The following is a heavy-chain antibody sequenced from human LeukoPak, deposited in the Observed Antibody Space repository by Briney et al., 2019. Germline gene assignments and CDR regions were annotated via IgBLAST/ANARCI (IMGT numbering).Heavy chain of an antibody. Sequence: PTGGSLRLSCAASGFTFSSYAMSWVRQAPGKGLEWVSSIFPSGGEIHYADSVRGRFTISRDNSKSTLSLQMNSLRAEDTAIYYCATYRQVLLPFESWGQGTLVTVSS. CDR2: IFPSGGEI. CDR1: GFTFSSYA. V-gene: IGHV3-23*01. J-gene: IGHJ4*02. D-gene: IGHD2-8*02. CDR3: ATYRQVLLPFES.